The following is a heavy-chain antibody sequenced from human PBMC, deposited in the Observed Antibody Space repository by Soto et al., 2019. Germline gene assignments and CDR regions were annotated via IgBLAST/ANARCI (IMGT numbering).Heavy chain of an antibody. CDR2: IYRGGGT. Sequence: EVQLVESGGGLFQPGGSLRISCAGSGLSVSWEYISWVRQPPGKGLEWVSIIYRGGGTYYADSVKGRCIISRDASKNMVFLQVNNLRAEDTAIYYCARRDDSEAFDIWGQGTTVTVSS. J-gene: IGHJ3*02. D-gene: IGHD5-18*01. CDR1: GLSVSWEY. CDR3: ARRDDSEAFDI. V-gene: IGHV3-53*01.